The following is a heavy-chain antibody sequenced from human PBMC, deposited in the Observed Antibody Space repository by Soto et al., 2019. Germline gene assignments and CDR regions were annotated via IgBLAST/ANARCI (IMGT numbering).Heavy chain of an antibody. CDR1: GYTFSSNG. CDR2: ITGYNGNT. J-gene: IGHJ6*02. D-gene: IGHD4-17*01. V-gene: IGHV1-18*01. Sequence: QVQLVQSGAEVKKPGASVKVSCKASGYTFSSNGISWVRQAPGQGLEWMGWITGYNGNTKYAQNLQGRVTVTADMSTSTAHMELRSLRSDDTAVYYCARGFSDYVGYNGMDVWGQGTTVTVSS. CDR3: ARGFSDYVGYNGMDV.